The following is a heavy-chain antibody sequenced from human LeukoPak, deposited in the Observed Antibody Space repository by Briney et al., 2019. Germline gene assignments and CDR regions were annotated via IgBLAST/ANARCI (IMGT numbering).Heavy chain of an antibody. V-gene: IGHV1-2*02. CDR1: GYTFTGCY. CDR2: INPNSGGT. J-gene: IGHJ4*02. CDR3: ARDLTDYGDYEFDY. Sequence: RASVKVSCKASGYTFTGCYMHWVRQVPGQGLEWMGWINPNSGGTNYAQKFQGRVTMTRDTSISTAYMELRRLRSDDTAVYYCARDLTDYGDYEFDYWGQGTLVTVSS. D-gene: IGHD4-17*01.